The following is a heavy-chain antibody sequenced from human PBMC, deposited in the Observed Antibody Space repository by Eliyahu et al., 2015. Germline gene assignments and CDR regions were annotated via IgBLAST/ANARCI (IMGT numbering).Heavy chain of an antibody. J-gene: IGHJ6*02. CDR3: ARGGNPGDYHNYGMDV. CDR2: IFYSGST. CDR1: GGXIXIGXYY. V-gene: IGHV4-31*03. D-gene: IGHD4-23*01. Sequence: QVQLQESGPGLVKPSQTLSLSCTVSGGXIXIGXYYWSWIRQHPGKGLEWIGYIFYSGSTYYNPSLKSRVTISVDTSKNQFSLKLNSVTAADTAVYYCARGGNPGDYHNYGMDVWGQGTTVTVSS.